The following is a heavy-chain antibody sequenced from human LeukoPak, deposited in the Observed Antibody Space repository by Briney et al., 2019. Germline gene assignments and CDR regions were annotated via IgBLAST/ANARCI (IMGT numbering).Heavy chain of an antibody. D-gene: IGHD3-10*01. V-gene: IGHV3-48*04. CDR3: ARVKLLYGSGIGDAFDI. CDR1: GFTFSDYS. J-gene: IGHJ3*02. Sequence: GGSLRLSCAASGFTFSDYSMNWVRRARGKGLVGVSYISSRSSTIHYADSVKGRFTISRDNAKNSLYLQMNSLRAEDTALYYCARVKLLYGSGIGDAFDIWGQGTMVTVSS. CDR2: ISSRSSTI.